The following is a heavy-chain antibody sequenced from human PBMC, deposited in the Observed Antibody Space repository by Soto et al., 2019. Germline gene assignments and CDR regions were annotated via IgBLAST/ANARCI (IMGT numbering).Heavy chain of an antibody. CDR2: IYPGDSDT. Sequence: GESLKISCKGSGFSLTNYWMGWVRQMPGKGLEWMGLIYPGDSDTRYSRSFQGQVTISADKSINTAYLQWSSLKASDTAMYYCARRGQTTDYYYYGMDVWGQGTTVTVYS. CDR3: ARRGQTTDYYYYGMDV. V-gene: IGHV5-51*01. CDR1: GFSLTNYW. J-gene: IGHJ6*02.